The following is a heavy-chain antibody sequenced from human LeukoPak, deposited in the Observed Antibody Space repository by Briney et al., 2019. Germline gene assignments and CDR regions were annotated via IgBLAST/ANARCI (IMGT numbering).Heavy chain of an antibody. V-gene: IGHV3-33*01. Sequence: GGSLRLSCAASGFTFSSYGMHWVRQAAGKGLEWVAVIWYDGNNKYYADSVKGRFTISRDNSKNTLYLQMNSLRAEDAAVYYCARSTSSEYDIYHFDYWGQGTLVTVSS. J-gene: IGHJ4*02. D-gene: IGHD3-9*01. CDR3: ARSTSSEYDIYHFDY. CDR1: GFTFSSYG. CDR2: IWYDGNNK.